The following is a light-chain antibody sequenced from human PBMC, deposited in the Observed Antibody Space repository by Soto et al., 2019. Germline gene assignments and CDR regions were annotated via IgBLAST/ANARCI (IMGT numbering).Light chain of an antibody. Sequence: EIGLMQSTASLCVSRGXXXXXXXWASQSVSSNLAWYHQKPDQAPRLLIYDAYNRATGIPPRFSGSGSGTDFTLTLSSLEPEDSAVYYCQQRHMWPITFGQGTQWRL. CDR1: QSVSSN. V-gene: IGKV3-11*01. J-gene: IGKJ5*01. CDR2: DAY. CDR3: QQRHMWPIT.